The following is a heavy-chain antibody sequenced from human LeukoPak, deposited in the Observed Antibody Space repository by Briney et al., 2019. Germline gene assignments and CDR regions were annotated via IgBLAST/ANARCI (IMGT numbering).Heavy chain of an antibody. CDR2: ISSSSSYI. CDR3: ASRVTGTTSDVIWFDP. D-gene: IGHD1-7*01. J-gene: IGHJ5*02. CDR1: GFPFSSYS. V-gene: IGHV3-21*01. Sequence: PGGSLRLSCAASGFPFSSYSMNWVRQAPGKGLEWVSSISSSSSYIYYADSVKGRFTISRDNAKNSLYLQMNSLRAEDTAVYYCASRVTGTTSDVIWFDPWGQGTLVTVSS.